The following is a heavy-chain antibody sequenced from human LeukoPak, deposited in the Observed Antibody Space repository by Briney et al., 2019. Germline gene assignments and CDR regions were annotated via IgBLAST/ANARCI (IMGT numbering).Heavy chain of an antibody. CDR3: ARGTMVRGVPFDY. CDR1: GGSISSSSYY. CDR2: IYYSGST. Sequence: SETLSLTCTVSGGSISSSSYYWGWIRQPPGKGLEWIGSIYYSGSTYYNPSLKSRVTISVDTSKNQFSLKLSSVTAADTAVYYCARGTMVRGVPFDYWGQGTLVTVSS. J-gene: IGHJ4*02. D-gene: IGHD3-10*01. V-gene: IGHV4-39*07.